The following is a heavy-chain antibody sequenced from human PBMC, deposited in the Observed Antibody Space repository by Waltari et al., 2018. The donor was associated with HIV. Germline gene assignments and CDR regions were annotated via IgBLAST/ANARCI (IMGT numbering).Heavy chain of an antibody. CDR2: IWYDGSKK. Sequence: VQLEESGGGVVQPGRSRRLSCAASGFLVSDYGMHWVRQAPGKGLQWVAVIWYDGSKKEYSDSVKGRFTISKDNSKNTLFLQMNSLRVDDTVVYFCARVPFASSWSADSFDVWGPGTRITVSS. CDR1: GFLVSDYG. CDR3: ARVPFASSWSADSFDV. J-gene: IGHJ3*01. V-gene: IGHV3-33*01. D-gene: IGHD6-13*01.